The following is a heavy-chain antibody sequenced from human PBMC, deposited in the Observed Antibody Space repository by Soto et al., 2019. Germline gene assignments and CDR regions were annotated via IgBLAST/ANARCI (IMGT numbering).Heavy chain of an antibody. V-gene: IGHV3-23*01. CDR2: ISGSGTT. CDR3: TRTMPGYHMDV. J-gene: IGHJ6*03. Sequence: GGSLRLSCAASGFTFGNYAMTWVRQAPGKGLEWVSTISGSGTTYYADAVKGRFTISRDDSKNTAYLQMNSLKTEDTAVYSCTRTMPGYHMDVWGKGTTVTVSS. CDR1: GFTFGNYA. D-gene: IGHD1-1*01.